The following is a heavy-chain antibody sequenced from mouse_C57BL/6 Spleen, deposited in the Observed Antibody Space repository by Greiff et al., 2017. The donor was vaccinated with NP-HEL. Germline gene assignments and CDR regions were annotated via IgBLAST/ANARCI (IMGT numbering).Heavy chain of an antibody. D-gene: IGHD1-1*01. CDR1: GYTFTSYT. CDR2: INPSSGYT. J-gene: IGHJ4*01. V-gene: IGHV1-4*01. Sequence: QVQLQQSGAELARPGASVKMSCKASGYTFTSYTMHWVKQRPGQGLEWIGYINPSSGYTKYNQKFKDKATLTADKSSSTAYMQLSSLTSEDSAVYYCATYDYGSGYAMDYWGKGTSVTVSS. CDR3: ATYDYGSGYAMDY.